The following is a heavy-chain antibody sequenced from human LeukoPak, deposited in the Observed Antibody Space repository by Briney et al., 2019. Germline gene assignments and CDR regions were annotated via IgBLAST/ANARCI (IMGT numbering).Heavy chain of an antibody. CDR3: ASLEYWGGPDY. Sequence: PGGSLRLSCAASGFTFSSYAMSWVRQAPGKGLEWVSAISGSGGSTYYADSVKGRFTISRDNARNSLHLQMNSLRAEDTAVYYCASLEYWGGPDYWGQGTLVTVSS. V-gene: IGHV3-23*01. J-gene: IGHJ4*02. D-gene: IGHD7-27*01. CDR1: GFTFSSYA. CDR2: ISGSGGST.